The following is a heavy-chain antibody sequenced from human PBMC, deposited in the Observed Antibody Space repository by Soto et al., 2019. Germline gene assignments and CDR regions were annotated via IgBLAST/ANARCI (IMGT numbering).Heavy chain of an antibody. V-gene: IGHV3-11*01. CDR3: ASSQLLEYYYYYGMDV. J-gene: IGHJ6*02. CDR2: ISSSGSTI. Sequence: GGSLRLSCAASGFTFSDYYMSWIRQAPGKGLEWVSYISSSGSTIYYADSVKGRFTISRDNAKNSLYLQMNSLRAEDTAVYYCASSQLLEYYYYYGMDVWGQGTTVTVSS. CDR1: GFTFSDYY. D-gene: IGHD2-2*01.